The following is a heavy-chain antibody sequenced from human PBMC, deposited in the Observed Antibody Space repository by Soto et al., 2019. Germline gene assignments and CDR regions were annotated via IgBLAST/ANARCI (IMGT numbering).Heavy chain of an antibody. J-gene: IGHJ3*02. CDR1: GFTVSSNY. D-gene: IGHD3-9*01. CDR3: ARGADILTGYRDAFDI. V-gene: IGHV3-66*01. Sequence: EVQLVESGGGLVQPGGSLRLSCAASGFTVSSNYMSWVRQAPGKGLEWVSVIYSGGSTYYADSVKGRFTISRDNSKNTLYLQMNILRAEDTAVYYCARGADILTGYRDAFDIWGQGTMVTVSS. CDR2: IYSGGST.